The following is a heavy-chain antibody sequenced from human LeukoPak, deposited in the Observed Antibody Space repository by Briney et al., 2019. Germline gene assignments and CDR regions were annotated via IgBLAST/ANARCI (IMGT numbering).Heavy chain of an antibody. V-gene: IGHV1-8*01. CDR3: AISSGDSSGYYYGLNWFDP. CDR1: GYTFTNYD. J-gene: IGHJ5*02. CDR2: MNPNSGNT. Sequence: ASVRVSCKASGYTFTNYDINWVRQATGQGLEWMGWMNPNSGNTGYAQKFQGRVTMTRNTSISTAYMELSSLRSEDTAVYYCAISSGDSSGYYYGLNWFDPWGQGTLVTVSS. D-gene: IGHD3-22*01.